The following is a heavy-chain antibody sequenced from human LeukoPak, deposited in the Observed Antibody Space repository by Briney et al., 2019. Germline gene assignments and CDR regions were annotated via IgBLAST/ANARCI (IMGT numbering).Heavy chain of an antibody. D-gene: IGHD3-9*01. CDR3: ARSDYDILTGGNWFDP. CDR2: IYHSGST. V-gene: IGHV4-38-2*02. Sequence: SETLSLTCTVSGYSISSGYYWGWIRQPPGKGLEWIGIIYHSGSTYYNPSLKSRVTISVDTSKNQFSLKLSSVTAADTAVYYCARSDYDILTGGNWFDPWGQGTLVTVSS. CDR1: GYSISSGYY. J-gene: IGHJ5*02.